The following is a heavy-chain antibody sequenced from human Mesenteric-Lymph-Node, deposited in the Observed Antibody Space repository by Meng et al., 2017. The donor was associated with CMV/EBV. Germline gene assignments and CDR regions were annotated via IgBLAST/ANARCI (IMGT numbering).Heavy chain of an antibody. J-gene: IGHJ4*02. CDR3: ARELPSDCTNGVCYEFDY. CDR1: RFTFR. CDR2: IKQDGSEK. V-gene: IGHV3-7*01. D-gene: IGHD2-8*01. Sequence: GGSLRLSCAASRFTFRGKGLQWVANIKQDGSEKSYVDSVKGRFTISRDNARNSLYLQMNSLRAEDTAVYYCARELPSDCTNGVCYEFDYWGQGTLVTVSS.